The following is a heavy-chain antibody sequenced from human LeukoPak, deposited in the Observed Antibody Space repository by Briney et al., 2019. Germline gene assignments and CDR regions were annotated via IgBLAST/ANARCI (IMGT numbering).Heavy chain of an antibody. CDR2: VNTVSSYI. D-gene: IGHD3-22*01. V-gene: IGHV3-21*01. CDR3: VRLRRNSDSSGYFYYYDN. J-gene: IGHJ4*02. Sequence: GGSLRLSCAASGFVFSSYSFNWVRQAPGKGLVWVASVNTVSSYIYYADSVRGRFTISRDNAKNAALLQMNSLRAEDMAMYYCVRLRRNSDSSGYFYYYDNWGQGTLVTVSS. CDR1: GFVFSSYS.